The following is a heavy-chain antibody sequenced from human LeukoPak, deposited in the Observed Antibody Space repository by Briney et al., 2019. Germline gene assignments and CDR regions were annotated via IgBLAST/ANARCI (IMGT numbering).Heavy chain of an antibody. CDR1: GYTFTGYY. V-gene: IGHV1-2*02. Sequence: GASVKVSCKASGYTFTGYYMHWVRQAPGQGLEWMGWINPNSGGTNYVQKFQGRVTMTRDTSISTAYMELSRLRSDDTAVYYCAASDLGYCSSTSCHNWFDPWGQGTLVTVSS. D-gene: IGHD2-2*01. CDR3: AASDLGYCSSTSCHNWFDP. CDR2: INPNSGGT. J-gene: IGHJ5*02.